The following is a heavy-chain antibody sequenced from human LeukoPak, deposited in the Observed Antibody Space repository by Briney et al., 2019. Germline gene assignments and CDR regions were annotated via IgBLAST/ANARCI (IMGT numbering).Heavy chain of an antibody. CDR2: IYYSGST. Sequence: SETLSLTCTVSGGSISSYYWSWIRQPPGKGLEWIGYIYYSGSTNYNPSLKSRVTISVDTSKNQFSLKLSSVTAADTAVYYCAREAKLDYYGSGSSLPFDYWGQGTLVTVSS. J-gene: IGHJ4*02. D-gene: IGHD3-10*01. CDR3: AREAKLDYYGSGSSLPFDY. V-gene: IGHV4-59*12. CDR1: GGSISSYY.